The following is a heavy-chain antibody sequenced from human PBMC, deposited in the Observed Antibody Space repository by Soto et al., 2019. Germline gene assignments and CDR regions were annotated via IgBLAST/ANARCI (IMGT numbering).Heavy chain of an antibody. Sequence: GGSLRLSCAASGFTFSSYAMHWVRQAPGKGLEWVAVISYDGNNKYYAASVKGRLTISRDNPKNTLYLQMNSLRAEDTAVYYCAGDLSGNYSAWGFARRVYGMDVWGQGTTVTVSS. J-gene: IGHJ6*02. CDR3: AGDLSGNYSAWGFARRVYGMDV. V-gene: IGHV3-30-3*01. D-gene: IGHD3-3*01. CDR2: ISYDGNNK. CDR1: GFTFSSYA.